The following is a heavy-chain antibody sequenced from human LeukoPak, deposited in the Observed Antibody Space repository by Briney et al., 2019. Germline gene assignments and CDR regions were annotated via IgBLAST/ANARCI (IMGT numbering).Heavy chain of an antibody. V-gene: IGHV4-61*02. J-gene: IGHJ6*03. CDR1: GGPISSGSYY. CDR3: ARDGLNTMVRGKIHYYYMDV. D-gene: IGHD3-10*01. CDR2: IYTSGST. Sequence: SETLSLTCTVSGGPISSGSYYWSWIRQPAGKGLEWIGRIYTSGSTHYNPSLRSRVTISVDTSKNQFSLKLSSVTAADTAVYYCARDGLNTMVRGKIHYYYMDVWGKGTTVTISS.